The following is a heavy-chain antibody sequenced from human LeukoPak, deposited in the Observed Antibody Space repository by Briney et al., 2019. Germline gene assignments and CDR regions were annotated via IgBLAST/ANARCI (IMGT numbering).Heavy chain of an antibody. CDR3: ARDKSLYGDYALGID. J-gene: IGHJ4*02. CDR2: ISYDGSNK. V-gene: IGHV3-30*04. D-gene: IGHD4-17*01. CDR1: GFTFRSYA. Sequence: GGSLRLSCAASGFTFRSYAMHWVRQAPGKGLEWVAVISYDGSNKHYADSVKGRFTISRDNSLLYLQMHSLRGEDTAVYYCARDKSLYGDYALGIDWGQGTLVTVSS.